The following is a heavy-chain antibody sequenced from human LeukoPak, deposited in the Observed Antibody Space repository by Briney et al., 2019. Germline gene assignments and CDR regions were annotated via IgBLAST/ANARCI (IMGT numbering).Heavy chain of an antibody. CDR3: ARGPGSAYYYYYYMDV. V-gene: IGHV4-61*01. Sequence: PSETLSLTCTVSGGSISSSSYYWSWIRQPPGKGLEWIGYIYYSGSTNYNPSLKSRVTISVDTSKNQFSLKLSSVTAADTAVYYCARGPGSAYYYYYYMDVWGTGTTVTVSS. D-gene: IGHD3-10*01. CDR1: GGSISSSSYY. J-gene: IGHJ6*03. CDR2: IYYSGST.